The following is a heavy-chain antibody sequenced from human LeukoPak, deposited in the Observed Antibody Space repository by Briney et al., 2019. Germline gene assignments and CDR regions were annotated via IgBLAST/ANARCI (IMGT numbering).Heavy chain of an antibody. J-gene: IGHJ5*02. D-gene: IGHD5-18*01. CDR1: GGSISGSH. V-gene: IGHV4-59*08. CDR2: LYSTGTT. CDR3: VARPLTAPRAWFDP. Sequence: PSETLSLTCTVSGGSISGSHWGWIRQPPGKGLEWIMSLYSTGTTEYNAALKSRVAMSVDTSKNQLSLKLTSVPAADTAVYYCVARPLTAPRAWFDPWGQGLLVSVSA.